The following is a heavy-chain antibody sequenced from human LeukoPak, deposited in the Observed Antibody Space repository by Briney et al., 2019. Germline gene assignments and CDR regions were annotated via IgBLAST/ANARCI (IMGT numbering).Heavy chain of an antibody. CDR3: ARGSSQRITIFGVVIEGGNWFDP. V-gene: IGHV1-8*01. CDR2: MNPNSGNT. D-gene: IGHD3-3*01. J-gene: IGHJ5*02. CDR1: GYTFTSYD. Sequence: ASVKVSCKTSGYTFTSYDINWVREATGQGLEWMGWMNPNSGNTGYAQKFQGRVTMTRNTSISTAYMELSSLRSEDTAVYYCARGSSQRITIFGVVIEGGNWFDPWGQGTLVTVSS.